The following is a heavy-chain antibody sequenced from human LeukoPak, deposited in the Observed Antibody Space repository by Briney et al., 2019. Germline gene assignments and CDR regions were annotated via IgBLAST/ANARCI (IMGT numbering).Heavy chain of an antibody. CDR2: ITPYNGYT. D-gene: IGHD4-17*01. CDR1: GYTFTNHG. Sequence: ASVKVSCKASGYTFTNHGIHWVRQAPGQGFEWMGWITPYNGYTNYALKFQDRVTMTTDTSTSTVYMELRSLISDDTAVYYCARGATKVTSVIHMDVWGKGTTDIVSS. V-gene: IGHV1-18*01. CDR3: ARGATKVTSVIHMDV. J-gene: IGHJ6*03.